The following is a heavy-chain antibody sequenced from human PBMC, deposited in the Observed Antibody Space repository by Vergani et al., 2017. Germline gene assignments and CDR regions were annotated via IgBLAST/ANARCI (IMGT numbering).Heavy chain of an antibody. J-gene: IGHJ4*02. Sequence: EVQLVESGGGLVQPGRSLRLSCAASGFTFDDYAMHWVRQAPGKGLEWVSGISWNSGSIGYADSGKGRFTISRDNAKNSLYLQMNSLRAEDTAVYYCARELGTDYYDSSGLFDYWGQGTLVTVAS. V-gene: IGHV3-9*01. CDR3: ARELGTDYYDSSGLFDY. CDR1: GFTFDDYA. CDR2: ISWNSGSI. D-gene: IGHD3-22*01.